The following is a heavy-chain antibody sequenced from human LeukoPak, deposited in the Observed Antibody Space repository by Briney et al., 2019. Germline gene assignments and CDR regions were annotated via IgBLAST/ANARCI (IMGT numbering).Heavy chain of an antibody. J-gene: IGHJ4*02. D-gene: IGHD5-18*01. CDR2: IYYSGST. Sequence: SETLSLTCTVSGGSISSYYWSWIRQPPGKGLEWIGYIYYSGSTYYNPSLKSRVTISVDRSKNQFSLKLSSVTAADTAVYYCARRLPYGYSYDVFDYWGQGTLVTVSS. V-gene: IGHV4-59*12. CDR3: ARRLPYGYSYDVFDY. CDR1: GGSISSYY.